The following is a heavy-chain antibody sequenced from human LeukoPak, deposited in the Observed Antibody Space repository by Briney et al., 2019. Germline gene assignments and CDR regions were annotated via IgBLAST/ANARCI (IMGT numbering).Heavy chain of an antibody. J-gene: IGHJ4*02. V-gene: IGHV4-4*02. Sequence: SGPRSRTREDSMGSLSRSNGWSWVRQPPGKRLEWIGEIYHSGNTNYNPSLKSRVTISVDKSKNQFSLKLSSVTAADTAVYYCARTYYYDSSGSMGVFDYWGQGTLVTVSS. CDR2: IYHSGNT. D-gene: IGHD3-22*01. CDR1: MGSLSRSNG. CDR3: ARTYYYDSSGSMGVFDY.